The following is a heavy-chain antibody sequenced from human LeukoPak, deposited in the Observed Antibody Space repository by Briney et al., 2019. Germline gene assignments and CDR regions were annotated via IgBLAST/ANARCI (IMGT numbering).Heavy chain of an antibody. Sequence: GGSLRLSCAASGFTFSSYAMSWVRQAPGKGLEWVSAISGSGGSTYYADSVKGRFTISRDNSKNTLYLQMNSLRAKYTAVYYCAKDLPVRYDFWSGYYTAFDYWGQGTLVTVSS. CDR3: AKDLPVRYDFWSGYYTAFDY. J-gene: IGHJ4*02. CDR1: GFTFSSYA. D-gene: IGHD3-3*01. V-gene: IGHV3-23*01. CDR2: ISGSGGST.